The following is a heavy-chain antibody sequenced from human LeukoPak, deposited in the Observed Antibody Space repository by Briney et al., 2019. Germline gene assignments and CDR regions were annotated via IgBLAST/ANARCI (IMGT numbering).Heavy chain of an antibody. D-gene: IGHD1-26*01. J-gene: IGHJ3*01. CDR3: ARYRYSGTSRSPLAF. V-gene: IGHV1-2*02. CDR2: INPKSGGT. CDR1: GYTFTDYY. Sequence: GASVKVSCKASGYTFTDYYIHWVRQAPGQGLEWMGWINPKSGGTNYALRFKGRVTMTRDTSITTVYMEASSLRSDDTAVYYCARYRYSGTSRSPLAFWGQGTTVTVSS.